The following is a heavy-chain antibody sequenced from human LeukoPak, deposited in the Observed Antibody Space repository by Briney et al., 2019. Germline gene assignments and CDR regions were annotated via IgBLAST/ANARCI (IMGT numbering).Heavy chain of an antibody. CDR1: GYTFTGYY. Sequence: ASVKVSCKASGYTFTGYYMHWVRQAPGQGLEWMGWINPNSGGTNYAQKFQGRVTMTRDTSISTAYMELSRLRFDGTAVYYCARDRRYYLGYCSGGSCYPNYFDYWGQGTLVTVSS. D-gene: IGHD2-15*01. CDR3: ARDRRYYLGYCSGGSCYPNYFDY. J-gene: IGHJ4*02. CDR2: INPNSGGT. V-gene: IGHV1-2*02.